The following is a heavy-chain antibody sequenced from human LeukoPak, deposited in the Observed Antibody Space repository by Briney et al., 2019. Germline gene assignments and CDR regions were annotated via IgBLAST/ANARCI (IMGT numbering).Heavy chain of an antibody. Sequence: GASVKVSCKASGGTFSSYAISWVRQAPGQGLEWMGGIIPIFGTANYAQKFQGRVTITADESTSTAYMELSSLRSEDTAVYYCASPHKDIAAAGTWNWFDPWGQGTLVTVSS. J-gene: IGHJ5*02. CDR1: GGTFSSYA. V-gene: IGHV1-69*13. CDR3: ASPHKDIAAAGTWNWFDP. D-gene: IGHD6-13*01. CDR2: IIPIFGTA.